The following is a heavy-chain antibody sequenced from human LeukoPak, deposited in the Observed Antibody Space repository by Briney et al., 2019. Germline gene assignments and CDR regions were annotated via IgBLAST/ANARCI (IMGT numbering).Heavy chain of an antibody. CDR1: GLTFRTYS. V-gene: IGHV3-48*01. Sequence: PGGSLRLSCAASGLTFRTYSMNWVRQAPGKGLEWVSYISSSSSTIYYADSVKGRFTISRDNAKNSLHLQMNSLRAEDTAVYYCAREGLVVPATIDAFDIWGQGTMVTVSS. J-gene: IGHJ3*02. CDR3: AREGLVVPATIDAFDI. CDR2: ISSSSSTI. D-gene: IGHD2-2*01.